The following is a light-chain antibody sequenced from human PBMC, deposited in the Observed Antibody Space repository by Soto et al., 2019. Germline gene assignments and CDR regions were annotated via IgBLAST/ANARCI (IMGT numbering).Light chain of an antibody. CDR3: QHYGGPFT. CDR2: AAY. V-gene: IGKV3-20*01. CDR1: QSVSSSY. J-gene: IGKJ3*01. Sequence: EIVLTQSPGTLSLSPGESATLCCRASQSVSSSYLAWYQQKPGQAPRLLISAAYTRATGIPGRFSGSGSGTDFTLTIRNLEPEDFAVYYCQHYGGPFTFGPGTKVDIK.